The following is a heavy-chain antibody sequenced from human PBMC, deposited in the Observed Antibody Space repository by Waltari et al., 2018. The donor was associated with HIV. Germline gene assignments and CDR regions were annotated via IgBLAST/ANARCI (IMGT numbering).Heavy chain of an antibody. CDR3: ASGQQLVRYYYYYGRDV. V-gene: IGHV1-69*01. CDR1: GGTFSSYA. J-gene: IGHJ6*02. Sequence: QVQLVQSGAEVKKPGSSVKVSCKASGGTFSSYAISWVRQAPGPGLEWMGGIIPMFGTANYAQTFQVRVTITADESPRTASLERSSLRSEDTAVYYCASGQQLVRYYYYYGRDVWGQGTTVTVSS. CDR2: IIPMFGTA. D-gene: IGHD6-13*01.